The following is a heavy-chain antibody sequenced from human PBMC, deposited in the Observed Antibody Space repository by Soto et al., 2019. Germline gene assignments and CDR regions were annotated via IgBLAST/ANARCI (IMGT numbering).Heavy chain of an antibody. CDR2: TYYRSKWYN. Sequence: QSQTLSLTCAISGDSVSSNSAAWNWIRQSPSRGLEWLGRTYYRSKWYNDYAVSVKSRITINPDTSKNQFSLQLNSVTPEDTAVYYCARDLPGGLGYLDAFEIWGQGTRVTVAS. CDR3: ARDLPGGLGYLDAFEI. V-gene: IGHV6-1*01. CDR1: GDSVSSNSAA. D-gene: IGHD7-27*01. J-gene: IGHJ3*02.